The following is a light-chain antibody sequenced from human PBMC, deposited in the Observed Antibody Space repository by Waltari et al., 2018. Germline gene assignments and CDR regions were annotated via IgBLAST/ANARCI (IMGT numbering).Light chain of an antibody. CDR2: DVN. CDR1: SSDIGRYNY. J-gene: IGLJ2*01. Sequence: QSALPQPASVSGSPGQSITISCTGTSSDIGRYNYVSWSQHPPGKAPKLMIFDVNNRPSGVSNRFSGSKSGNTASLTISGLQAEDEADYYCSSYTTTSSLLVVFGGGTKLTVL. CDR3: SSYTTTSSLLVV. V-gene: IGLV2-14*03.